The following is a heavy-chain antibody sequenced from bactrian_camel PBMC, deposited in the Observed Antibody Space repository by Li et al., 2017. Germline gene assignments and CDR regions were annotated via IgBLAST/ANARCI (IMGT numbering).Heavy chain of an antibody. V-gene: IGHV3S40*01. J-gene: IGHJ4*01. D-gene: IGHD1*01. Sequence: VQLVESGGGSVQAGGSLRLSCAASGYTASINCVGWFRRVGNEREGVASIYRDGGATHYADSVKGRFTISADRDQDTVYLHMNSLKPEDTGTYSCKTHRCARLWLGLRGEGTQGTVSS. CDR2: IYRDGGAT. CDR1: GYTASINC.